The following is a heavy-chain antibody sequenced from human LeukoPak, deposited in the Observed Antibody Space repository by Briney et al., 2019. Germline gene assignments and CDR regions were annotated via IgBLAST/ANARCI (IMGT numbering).Heavy chain of an antibody. CDR2: ISYDGGNK. V-gene: IGHV3-30-3*01. Sequence: GGSLRLSCAVSGFTFSSYAMQWVRQAPGKGLDWVAVISYDGGNKYYADSVKGRFTISRDNSKNTLFLQMNSLRAEDTAVYYCAKDGGLWVSAHWGDSWGRGTLVTVSS. J-gene: IGHJ4*02. CDR1: GFTFSSYA. D-gene: IGHD7-27*01. CDR3: AKDGGLWVSAHWGDS.